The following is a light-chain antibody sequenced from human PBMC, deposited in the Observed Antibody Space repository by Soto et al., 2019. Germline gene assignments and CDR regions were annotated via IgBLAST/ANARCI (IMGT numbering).Light chain of an antibody. Sequence: EIVLTQSPGTLSLSPGERATLSCMSIQSVSSIYLAWYQHKPGQAPRLIIYFSPSSATGIPDRFSGSGSGTDFTITISRLEPEDFAVYYCQPYGSSSWTFGRGTTVEIQ. CDR1: QSVSSIY. CDR2: FSP. J-gene: IGKJ1*01. V-gene: IGKV3-20*01. CDR3: QPYGSSSWT.